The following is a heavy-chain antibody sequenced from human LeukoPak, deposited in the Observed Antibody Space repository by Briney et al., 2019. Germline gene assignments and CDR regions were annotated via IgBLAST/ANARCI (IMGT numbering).Heavy chain of an antibody. Sequence: GGSLRLSCAASGFTFSSYWMSWVRQAPGKGLGWVANIKQDGSEKYYVDSVKGRFTISRDNAKNSLYLQMNSLRAEDTAVYYCARDTETDYDFWSGRDVWGQGTTVTVSS. CDR3: ARDTETDYDFWSGRDV. V-gene: IGHV3-7*01. CDR2: IKQDGSEK. J-gene: IGHJ6*02. CDR1: GFTFSSYW. D-gene: IGHD3-3*01.